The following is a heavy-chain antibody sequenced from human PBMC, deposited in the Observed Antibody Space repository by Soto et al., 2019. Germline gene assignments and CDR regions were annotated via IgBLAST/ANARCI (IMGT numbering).Heavy chain of an antibody. Sequence: EVQLVESGGGLVQPGGSLRLSCAASGFTFSSNRMIWVRQAPGKGLEWVAKINQDGGVRYYVYSVKGRFTISRDNAYNSLYLQMNSLRADDTAVYYCATDYQAYCGQGTLVTVSS. CDR3: ATDYQAY. CDR1: GFTFSSNR. J-gene: IGHJ4*02. CDR2: INQDGGVR. D-gene: IGHD3-16*02. V-gene: IGHV3-7*01.